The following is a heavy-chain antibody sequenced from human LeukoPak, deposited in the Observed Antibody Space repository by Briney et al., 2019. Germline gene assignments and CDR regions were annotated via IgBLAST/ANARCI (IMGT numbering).Heavy chain of an antibody. CDR3: VRQDGYCSSTSCYIFAFDI. Sequence: PSQTLSLTCAVSDYSINSGYYWGWIRQPPGKGLEYIGSIYHSGSTYYNPSLKSRVTISVDTSKNQFSLKLSSVAAAATAVYYCVRQDGYCSSTSCYIFAFDIWGQGTVVTVSS. D-gene: IGHD2-2*02. CDR2: IYHSGST. CDR1: DYSINSGYY. V-gene: IGHV4-38-2*01. J-gene: IGHJ3*02.